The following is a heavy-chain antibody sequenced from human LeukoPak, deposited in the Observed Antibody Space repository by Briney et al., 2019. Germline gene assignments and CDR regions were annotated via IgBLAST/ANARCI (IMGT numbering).Heavy chain of an antibody. Sequence: GGSLRPSCAASGFSFDDYAMHWVRQAPGKGLEWVSGITWNSGSTGYADSVKGRFTISRDNAKNSLFVQMNSLRAEDTALYYCAKDACSGTSCSFDYWGQGTLVTVSS. CDR3: AKDACSGTSCSFDY. V-gene: IGHV3-9*01. D-gene: IGHD2-2*01. CDR1: GFSFDDYA. CDR2: ITWNSGST. J-gene: IGHJ4*02.